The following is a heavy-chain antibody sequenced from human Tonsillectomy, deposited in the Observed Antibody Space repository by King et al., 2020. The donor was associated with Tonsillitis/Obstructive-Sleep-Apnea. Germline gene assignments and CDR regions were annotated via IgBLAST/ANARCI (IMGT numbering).Heavy chain of an antibody. V-gene: IGHV4-34*01. J-gene: IGHJ4*02. CDR1: GGSLSGYY. CDR3: ARGGGSSPFDY. D-gene: IGHD6-13*01. Sequence: VQLPQWGAGLLKPSETLSLTCAVYGGSLSGYYWTWIRQPPEKGLEWIGEITHSGSTKYNPSLKSRVTISVDTSKNQFSLKVTSVTATDTAVYYCARGGGSSPFDYWGQGTLVTVSS. CDR2: ITHSGST.